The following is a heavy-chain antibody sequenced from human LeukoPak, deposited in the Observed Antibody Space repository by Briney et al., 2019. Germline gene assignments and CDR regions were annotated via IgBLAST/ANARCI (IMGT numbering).Heavy chain of an antibody. D-gene: IGHD3-10*01. V-gene: IGHV4-61*02. CDR3: ARESITMVRGAH. CDR1: GGSISSGSYY. CDR2: IYTSGST. Sequence: PSETLSLTCTVSGGSISSGSYYWSWIRQPAGKGLEWIGRIYTSGSTNYNPSLKSRVTISVDTSKNQFSLKLSSVTAADTAVYXCARESITMVRGAHWGQGTLVTVSS. J-gene: IGHJ4*02.